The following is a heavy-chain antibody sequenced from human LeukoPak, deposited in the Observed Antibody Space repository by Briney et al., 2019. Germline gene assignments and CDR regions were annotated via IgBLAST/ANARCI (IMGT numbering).Heavy chain of an antibody. V-gene: IGHV1-18*04. CDR3: ARGISTPDDAFDI. CDR2: ISAYNGNT. J-gene: IGHJ3*02. Sequence: ASVKVSCKASGYTFTSYYMHWVRQAPGQGLEWMGWISAYNGNTNYAQKLQGRVTMTTDTSTTTAYMELRSLRSDDTAVYYCARGISTPDDAFDIWGQGTMVTVSS. CDR1: GYTFTSYY. D-gene: IGHD2-15*01.